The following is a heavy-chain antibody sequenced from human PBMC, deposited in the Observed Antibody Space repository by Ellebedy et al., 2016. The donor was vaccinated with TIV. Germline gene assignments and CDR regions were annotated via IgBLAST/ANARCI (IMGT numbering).Heavy chain of an antibody. CDR1: RYTFTGYY. Sequence: AASVQVSCKASRYTFTGYYMHWVRQAPRQGPEWMGWINANSGGTNYAQRFQGRVAMTRDTSINTAYMELSRLRSEDTAVYYCARDGGVGEDWFDPWGQGTQVTVSS. CDR3: ARDGGVGEDWFDP. J-gene: IGHJ5*02. CDR2: INANSGGT. V-gene: IGHV1-2*02. D-gene: IGHD3-10*01.